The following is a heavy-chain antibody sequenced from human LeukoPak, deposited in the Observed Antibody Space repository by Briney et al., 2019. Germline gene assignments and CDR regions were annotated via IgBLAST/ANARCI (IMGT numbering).Heavy chain of an antibody. Sequence: PGGSLRLSCAASGFTFSSYSMNWVRQAPGKGLEWVSYISSNSSTIYYADSVKGRFTISRDNAEKSLYLQMNSLRDEDTAVYYCARNHYYASGSLVIWGQGTLVTVSS. CDR1: GFTFSSYS. V-gene: IGHV3-48*02. CDR2: ISSNSSTI. D-gene: IGHD3-10*01. CDR3: ARNHYYASGSLVI. J-gene: IGHJ4*02.